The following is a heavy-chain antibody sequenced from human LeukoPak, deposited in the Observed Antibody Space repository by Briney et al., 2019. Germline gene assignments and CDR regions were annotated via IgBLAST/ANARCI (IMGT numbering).Heavy chain of an antibody. CDR3: AKGLAAALYYCYGMDV. V-gene: IGHV3-23*01. CDR2: ISGSGGST. D-gene: IGHD6-13*01. Sequence: GGSLRLSCAAPGFTFSSYAMSWVRQAPGKGLEWVSAISGSGGSTYYADSVKGRFTISRDNSKNTLYLQMNSLRAEDTAVYYCAKGLAAALYYCYGMDVWGQGTTVTVSS. CDR1: GFTFSSYA. J-gene: IGHJ6*02.